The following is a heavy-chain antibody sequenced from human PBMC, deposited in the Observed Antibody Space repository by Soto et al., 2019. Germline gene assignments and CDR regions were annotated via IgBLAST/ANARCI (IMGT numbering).Heavy chain of an antibody. CDR2: IWYDGSNK. CDR3: AREDTDGLTPAMNY. D-gene: IGHD5-18*01. J-gene: IGHJ4*02. V-gene: IGHV3-33*01. CDR1: GFSFSDYG. Sequence: QVQLGESGGGVVQPGRSLRLSCAASGFSFSDYGMHWVRQAPGKGLEWVAVIWYDGSNKHYADSAKGRFTISRDNSKKTLYLQMNSLRVEDTAVYYCAREDTDGLTPAMNYWGQGTLVTVSS.